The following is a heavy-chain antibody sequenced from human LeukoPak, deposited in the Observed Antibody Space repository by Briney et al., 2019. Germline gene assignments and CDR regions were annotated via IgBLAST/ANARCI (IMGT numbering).Heavy chain of an antibody. CDR2: IYPGDSDT. J-gene: IGHJ6*03. V-gene: IGHV5-51*01. CDR3: AGQGPGDSSWSDYYYYYMDV. Sequence: GESLKISCKGSGYSFTSYWIGWVRQMPGKGLEWMGIIYPGDSDTRYSPSFQGQVTISADKSISTAYLQWSSLKASDTAMYYCAGQGPGDSSWSDYYYYYMDVWGKGTTVTISS. CDR1: GYSFTSYW. D-gene: IGHD6-13*01.